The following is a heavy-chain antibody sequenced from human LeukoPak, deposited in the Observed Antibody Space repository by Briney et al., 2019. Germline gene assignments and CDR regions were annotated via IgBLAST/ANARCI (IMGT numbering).Heavy chain of an antibody. CDR3: ARDSGQDDYVWGRCLP. J-gene: IGHJ5*02. Sequence: ASVKVSCKASGYSFTGSYMHWVRQAPGQGLEWMGWINPNSGGTNYAQKFQGRVTMTRDTSISTAYMELSRLRSDDPAVYYCARDSGQDDYVWGRCLPWGQGTLVTVSS. CDR1: GYSFTGSY. D-gene: IGHD3-16*01. V-gene: IGHV1-2*02. CDR2: INPNSGGT.